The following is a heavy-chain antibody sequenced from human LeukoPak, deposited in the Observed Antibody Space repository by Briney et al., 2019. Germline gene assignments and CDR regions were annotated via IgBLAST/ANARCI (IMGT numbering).Heavy chain of an antibody. CDR3: ARRGGGSYWGRYFDY. D-gene: IGHD1-26*01. CDR2: INHSGST. J-gene: IGHJ4*02. V-gene: IGHV4-34*01. CDR1: GGSFSGYY. Sequence: SETLSLTCAVYGGSFSGYYWSWIRQPPGKGLEWIGEINHSGSTNYNPSLKSRVTISVDTSKNQFSLKLSSVTAADTAVYYCARRGGGSYWGRYFDYWGQGTLVTVSS.